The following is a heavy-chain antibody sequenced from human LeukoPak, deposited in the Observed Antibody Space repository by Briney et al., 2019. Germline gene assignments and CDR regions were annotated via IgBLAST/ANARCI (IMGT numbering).Heavy chain of an antibody. CDR1: GGSISGDF. Sequence: SETLSLTCTVSGGSISGDFGSCVRQPPGKGLEYIGYLNSNGGTNKNLSLQSRVTMSIDTSKNLFSLRLTSVTAADTAIYYCGRLMYFGEVSIDTWGRGTLVTVSS. J-gene: IGHJ5*02. V-gene: IGHV4-59*01. CDR3: GRLMYFGEVSIDT. CDR2: LNSNGGT. D-gene: IGHD3-10*01.